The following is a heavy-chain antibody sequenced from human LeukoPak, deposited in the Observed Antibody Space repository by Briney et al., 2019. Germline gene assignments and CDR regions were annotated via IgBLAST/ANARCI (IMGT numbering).Heavy chain of an antibody. J-gene: IGHJ5*02. D-gene: IGHD6-13*01. CDR3: ARGSAVAGFDP. CDR1: GLTVSSNY. CDR2: LYSGGTA. V-gene: IGHV3-53*01. Sequence: PGGSLRLSCAPSGLTVSSNYMSWVRQAPGKGLEWVSVLYSGGTAYFADSVKGRFTISRDNSKNTLYLQMNSLRGDDTAVYYCARGSAVAGFDPWGQGTLVTVSS.